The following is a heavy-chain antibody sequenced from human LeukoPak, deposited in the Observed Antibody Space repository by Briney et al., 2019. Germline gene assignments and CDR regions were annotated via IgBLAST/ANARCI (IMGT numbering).Heavy chain of an antibody. D-gene: IGHD6-13*01. CDR2: IYYSGST. CDR1: GGSISSGDYY. J-gene: IGHJ4*02. V-gene: IGHV4-30-4*01. Sequence: SETLSLTCTVSGGSISSGDYYWSWIRQPPGKGLEWIGYIYYSGSTYYNPSLKRRVTISVDTSKNQFSLKLSSVTAADTAVYYCARGHSSSWYYGYWGQGTLVTVSS. CDR3: ARGHSSSWYYGY.